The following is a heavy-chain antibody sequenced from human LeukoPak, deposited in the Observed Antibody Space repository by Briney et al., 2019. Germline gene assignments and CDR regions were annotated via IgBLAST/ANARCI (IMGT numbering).Heavy chain of an antibody. Sequence: GGSLTLSCAASGFTFSSSAMSWVRQAPGKGLEWVSAISNNGGYTYYADSVQGRFTISRDNSKSTLCLQMNSLRADDTAIYYCARNQQLGGHSYYYYGMDVWGQGTTVTVSS. D-gene: IGHD3-16*01. V-gene: IGHV3-23*01. J-gene: IGHJ6*02. CDR3: ARNQQLGGHSYYYYGMDV. CDR1: GFTFSSSA. CDR2: ISNNGGYT.